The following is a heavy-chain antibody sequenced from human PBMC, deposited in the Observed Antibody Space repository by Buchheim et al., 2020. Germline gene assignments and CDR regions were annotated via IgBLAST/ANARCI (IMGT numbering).Heavy chain of an antibody. CDR3: AKANYGGNSEPYYYYMDV. CDR2: ISYDGSNK. D-gene: IGHD4-23*01. V-gene: IGHV3-30*18. CDR1: GFTFSSYG. Sequence: QVQLVESGGGVVQPGRSLRLSCAASGFTFSSYGMHWVRQAPGKGLEWVAVISYDGSNKYYAESVRGRFTISRDNSKNTLYLQMNSLRAEDTAVYYCAKANYGGNSEPYYYYMDVWGKGTT. J-gene: IGHJ6*03.